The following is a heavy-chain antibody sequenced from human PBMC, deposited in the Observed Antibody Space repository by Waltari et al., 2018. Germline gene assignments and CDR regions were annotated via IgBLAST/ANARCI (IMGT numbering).Heavy chain of an antibody. CDR1: GGSIDTPKHY. CDR2: ISYAGTT. D-gene: IGHD5-12*01. CDR3: ATYIGASVGTAAFDV. Sequence: QLQLQESGPGPVKPSETLSLTCSVSGGSIDTPKHYWSWIRQPPGQGLEWLGTISYAGTTYTNPSLRSRLTVSRDTSKNQLSLTLGSTTAADTAVYYCATYIGASVGTAAFDVWGQGTMVTVSS. V-gene: IGHV4-39*01. J-gene: IGHJ3*01.